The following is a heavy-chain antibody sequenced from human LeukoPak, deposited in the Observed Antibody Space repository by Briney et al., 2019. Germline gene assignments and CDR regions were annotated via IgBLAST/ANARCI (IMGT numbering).Heavy chain of an antibody. CDR3: AKVFCGGLNRCPHTFDY. D-gene: IGHD2-21*01. CDR1: GFSFSTYG. V-gene: IGHV3-30*02. J-gene: IGHJ4*02. CDR2: VRNDESIK. Sequence: PGGSLRLSCAASGFSFSTYGMHWVRQAPGKGLEWVAFVRNDESIKYYEDSVKGRFTISRDTSKNTLYLHMNSLRVEDTAIYYCAKVFCGGLNRCPHTFDYWGQGTQVTVSS.